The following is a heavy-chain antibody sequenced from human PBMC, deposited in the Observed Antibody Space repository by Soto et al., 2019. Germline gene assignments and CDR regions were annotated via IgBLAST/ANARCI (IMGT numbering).Heavy chain of an antibody. CDR3: AHRKSSYSGSENSYYYGMDV. Sequence: QITLKESGPTLVKPTQTLTLTCTFSGFSLSTSGMGVSWIRQPPGKALEWLAVIYWTDDKRYSPSLKSRLTITKDTSKNPVVLTMTDMDPVDTATYYCAHRKSSYSGSENSYYYGMDVWGQGTTVTVSS. V-gene: IGHV2-5*01. CDR2: IYWTDDK. J-gene: IGHJ6*02. D-gene: IGHD3-10*01. CDR1: GFSLSTSGMG.